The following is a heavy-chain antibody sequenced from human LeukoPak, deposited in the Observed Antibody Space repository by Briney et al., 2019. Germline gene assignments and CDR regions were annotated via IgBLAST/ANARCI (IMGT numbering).Heavy chain of an antibody. J-gene: IGHJ4*02. CDR3: ARAMMVVTNLWGVFDY. D-gene: IGHD3-22*01. V-gene: IGHV3-23*01. CDR2: ISGSGGST. Sequence: GGSLRLSCAASGFTFSNYAMSWVRQAPGKGLEWVSSISGSGGSTYYADSMKGRFTISRDNSENTLYLQMNSLRAEDTAVYYCARAMMVVTNLWGVFDYWGQGTLVTVSS. CDR1: GFTFSNYA.